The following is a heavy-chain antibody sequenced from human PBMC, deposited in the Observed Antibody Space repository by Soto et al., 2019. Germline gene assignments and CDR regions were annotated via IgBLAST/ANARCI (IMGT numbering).Heavy chain of an antibody. J-gene: IGHJ6*02. Sequence: SETLSLTCTVSGGSISSGGYYWSWIRQHPGKGLEWIGYIYYSGSTYYNPSLKSRVTISVDTSKNQFSLKLSSVTAADTAVYYCARDSYSNYERGYYYYYGMDVWGQGTTVTVSS. CDR2: IYYSGST. D-gene: IGHD4-4*01. CDR1: GGSISSGGYY. V-gene: IGHV4-31*03. CDR3: ARDSYSNYERGYYYYYGMDV.